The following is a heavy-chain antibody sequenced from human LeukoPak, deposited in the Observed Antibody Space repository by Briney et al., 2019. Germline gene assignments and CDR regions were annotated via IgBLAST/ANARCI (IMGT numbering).Heavy chain of an antibody. D-gene: IGHD3-3*01. J-gene: IGHJ4*02. CDR3: AAYGSGYRPLDY. CDR2: ISAYNGNT. Sequence: ASVKVSCKASGYTFTGYYMHWVRQAPGQGLEWMGWISAYNGNTNYAQKLQGRVTMTTDTSTSTAYMELRSLRSDDTAVYYCAAYGSGYRPLDYWGQGTLVTVSS. CDR1: GYTFTGYY. V-gene: IGHV1-18*04.